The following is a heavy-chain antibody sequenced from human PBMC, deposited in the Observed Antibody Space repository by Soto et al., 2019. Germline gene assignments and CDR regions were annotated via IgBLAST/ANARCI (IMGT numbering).Heavy chain of an antibody. V-gene: IGHV1-69*13. CDR3: AVCRDYYDSSGYPGY. CDR2: IIPIFGTA. J-gene: IGHJ4*02. D-gene: IGHD3-22*01. CDR1: GGTFSSYA. Sequence: GASVKVSCKASGGTFSSYAISWVRQAPGQGLEWMGGIIPIFGTANYAQKFQGRVTITADESTSTAYMELSSLRSEDTAVYYCAVCRDYYDSSGYPGYWGQGTLVTVSS.